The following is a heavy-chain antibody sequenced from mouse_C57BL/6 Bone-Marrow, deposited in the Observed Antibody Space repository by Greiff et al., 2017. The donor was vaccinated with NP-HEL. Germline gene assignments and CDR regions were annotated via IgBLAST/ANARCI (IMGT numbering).Heavy chain of an antibody. D-gene: IGHD6-5*01. Sequence: EVKVVESGEGLVKPGGSLKLSCAASGFTFSSYAMSWVRQTPEKRLEWVAYISSGGDYIYYADTVKGRFTISRDNARNTLYLQMSSLKSEDTAMYYCTRDFLFHFDYWGQGTTLTVSS. J-gene: IGHJ2*01. CDR2: ISSGGDYI. V-gene: IGHV5-9-1*02. CDR3: TRDFLFHFDY. CDR1: GFTFSSYA.